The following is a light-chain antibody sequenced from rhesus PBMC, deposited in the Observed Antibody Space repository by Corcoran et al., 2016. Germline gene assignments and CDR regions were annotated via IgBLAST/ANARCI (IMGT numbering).Light chain of an antibody. CDR3: CSYRSGSTFI. Sequence: QSAPIQSPSVSGSLGQSVTISCTGTSSDIGRYNHVSWYRQQPGTAPRLLIYDVSKRPSGVSDRFSGSKSGNTASLTISGLQAEDEADYYCCSYRSGSTFIFGAGTRLTVL. CDR1: SSDIGRYNH. CDR2: DVS. J-gene: IGLJ1*01. V-gene: IGLV2-38*01.